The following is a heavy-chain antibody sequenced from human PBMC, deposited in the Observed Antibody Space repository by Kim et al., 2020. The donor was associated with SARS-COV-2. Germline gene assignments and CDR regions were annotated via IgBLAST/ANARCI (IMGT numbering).Heavy chain of an antibody. CDR2: ISYDGSNK. D-gene: IGHD2-2*01. CDR1: GFTFSSYG. CDR3: AKVRYCSSTSCDDY. Sequence: GGSLRLSCAASGFTFSSYGMHWVRQAPGKGLEWVAVISYDGSNKYYADSVKGRFTISRDNSKNTLYLQMNSLRAEDTAVYYCAKVRYCSSTSCDDYWGQG. V-gene: IGHV3-30*18. J-gene: IGHJ4*02.